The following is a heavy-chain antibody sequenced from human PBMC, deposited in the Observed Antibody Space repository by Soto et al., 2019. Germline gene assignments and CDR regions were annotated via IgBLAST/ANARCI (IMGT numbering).Heavy chain of an antibody. CDR3: ASSWVYDSSGSTAFDI. J-gene: IGHJ3*02. CDR2: IYPGNSDT. V-gene: IGHV5-51*01. Sequence: PGESLKISCKGSGYSFTSYWIGWVRQMPGKGLEWMGIIYPGNSDTRYSPSFQGQVTISADKSISTAYLQWSSLKASDTAMYYCASSWVYDSSGSTAFDIWGQGTMVTVSS. D-gene: IGHD3-22*01. CDR1: GYSFTSYW.